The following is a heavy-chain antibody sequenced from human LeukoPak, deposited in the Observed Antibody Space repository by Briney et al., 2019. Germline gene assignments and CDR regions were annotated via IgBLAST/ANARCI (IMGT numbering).Heavy chain of an antibody. J-gene: IGHJ4*02. D-gene: IGHD1-26*01. CDR2: IPYSGGT. CDR1: GGSISSSNYY. V-gene: IGHV4-39*02. Sequence: SETLSLTCTVSGGSISSSNYYWGWIRQPPGKGLEWIGSIPYSGGTYYNPSLKSRLTISVDTSKNQFSLKLSSVTAADTAVYYCARDSLGAGTVGATSGYWGQGTLVTVSS. CDR3: ARDSLGAGTVGATSGY.